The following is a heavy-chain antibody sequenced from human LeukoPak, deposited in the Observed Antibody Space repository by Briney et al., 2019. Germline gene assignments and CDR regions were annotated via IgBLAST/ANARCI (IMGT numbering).Heavy chain of an antibody. J-gene: IGHJ6*03. D-gene: IGHD1-26*01. V-gene: IGHV3-48*04. CDR3: ARAISGSYYGAAMDV. CDR2: ISSSGSTI. Sequence: GGSLRLSCAASGFTFSSYSMNWVRQAPGKGLEWVSYISSSGSTIYYADSVKGRFTISRDNAKNSLYLQMNSLRAEDTAVYYCARAISGSYYGAAMDVWGKGTTVTVSS. CDR1: GFTFSSYS.